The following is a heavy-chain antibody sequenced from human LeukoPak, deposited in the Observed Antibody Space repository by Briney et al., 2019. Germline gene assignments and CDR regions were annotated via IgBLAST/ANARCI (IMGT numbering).Heavy chain of an antibody. Sequence: GGSLRLSCAASGLTFCSYSMNWVRHAPEGRLERVSYICSSGNTLYYAHSVRGRFTISQAKAKNSLYLQMNSWRAQDTAVYSGGRDRAVLVVYARGFDAFASGGQ. V-gene: IGHV3-48*01. CDR1: GLTFCSYS. CDR3: GRDRAVLVVYARGFDAFAS. D-gene: IGHD2-8*01. CDR2: ICSSGNTL. J-gene: IGHJ3*02.